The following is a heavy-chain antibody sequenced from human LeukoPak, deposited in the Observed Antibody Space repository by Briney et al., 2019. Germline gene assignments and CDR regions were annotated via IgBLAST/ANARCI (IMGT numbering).Heavy chain of an antibody. CDR3: TKDHISCVGAGCLLHED. CDR2: VSGSGGTT. CDR1: GFSFNRFA. Sequence: GGSLRLSCVASGFSFNRFAMSWVRHAPGKGLEWVSSVSGSGGTTWHAESVKGRFTISRDNSKSTMFLQLNSLRAEDTAVYYCTKDHISCVGAGCLLHEDWGQGTLVTVSS. J-gene: IGHJ4*02. V-gene: IGHV3-23*01. D-gene: IGHD3-9*01.